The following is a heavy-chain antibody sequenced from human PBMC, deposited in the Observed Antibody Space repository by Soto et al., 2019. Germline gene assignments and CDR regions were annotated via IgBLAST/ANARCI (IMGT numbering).Heavy chain of an antibody. CDR2: ISGSDGST. CDR1: GFTFSSYA. J-gene: IGHJ4*02. V-gene: IGHV3-23*01. D-gene: IGHD6-13*01. Sequence: EVQLLESGGGLVQPGGSLRLSCAASGFTFSSYAMNWVRQAPGKGLEWVSVISGSDGSTYYADSVKGRFTISRDNSKNTLXLXXXXLXAEDTAVYYCARRSSSWYFDYWGQGTLVTVSS. CDR3: ARRSSSWYFDY.